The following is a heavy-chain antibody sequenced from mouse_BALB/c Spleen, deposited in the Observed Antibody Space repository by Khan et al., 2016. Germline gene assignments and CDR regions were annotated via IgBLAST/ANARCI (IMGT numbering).Heavy chain of an antibody. D-gene: IGHD2-13*01. CDR3: AIGGDYGGFAS. Sequence: QIQLVQPGPELKKPGETVKISCKASGYTFTNYGMNWVKQAPGKGLKWMGWINTYTGEPTYADDFKGRFAFSLQTSASTAYLQINNLKKEDTATYFCAIGGDYGGFASWGQGTLVTVSA. CDR1: GYTFTNYG. J-gene: IGHJ3*01. V-gene: IGHV9-3-1*01. CDR2: INTYTGEP.